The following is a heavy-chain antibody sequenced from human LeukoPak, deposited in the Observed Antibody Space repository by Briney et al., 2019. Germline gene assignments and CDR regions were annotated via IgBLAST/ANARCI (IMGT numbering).Heavy chain of an antibody. V-gene: IGHV3-30-3*01. J-gene: IGHJ4*02. Sequence: GGSLRLSCAASGFTFSNYAIHWVRQAPGKGLEWVAFIIDDGSNKYYADSVKGRFTISRDNSENTLSLQMNSLRAEDTAVYYCARGIAVAGLFDYWGQGTLVTVSS. CDR1: GFTFSNYA. D-gene: IGHD6-19*01. CDR3: ARGIAVAGLFDY. CDR2: IIDDGSNK.